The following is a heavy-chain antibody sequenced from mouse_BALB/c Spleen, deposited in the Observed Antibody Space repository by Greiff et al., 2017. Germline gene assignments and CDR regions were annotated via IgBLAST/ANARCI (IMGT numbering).Heavy chain of an antibody. CDR3: AREGLRRRGPAMDY. V-gene: IGHV1S34*01. D-gene: IGHD2-2*01. CDR1: GYSFTGYY. Sequence: LVKPGASVKISCKASGYSFTGYYMHWVKQSHGKSLEWIGYISCYNGATSYNQKFKGKATFTVDTSSSTAYMQFNSLTSEDSAVYYCAREGLRRRGPAMDYWGQGTSVTVSS. J-gene: IGHJ4*01. CDR2: ISCYNGAT.